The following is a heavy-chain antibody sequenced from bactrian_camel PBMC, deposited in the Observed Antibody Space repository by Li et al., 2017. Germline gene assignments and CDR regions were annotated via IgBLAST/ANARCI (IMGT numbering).Heavy chain of an antibody. J-gene: IGHJ4*01. CDR1: GYSYRVWC. V-gene: IGHV3S1*01. Sequence: HVQLVESGGDSVQAGGSLKLSCSVSGYSYRVWCMGWFRQSSGKEREAVAIIDSVGRVNYAASVSGRFTISQDNAKNILYLQMNDLKTEDTAMYYCARDEGWTTETPETEGTQVTVS. CDR2: IDSVGRV. D-gene: IGHD2*01.